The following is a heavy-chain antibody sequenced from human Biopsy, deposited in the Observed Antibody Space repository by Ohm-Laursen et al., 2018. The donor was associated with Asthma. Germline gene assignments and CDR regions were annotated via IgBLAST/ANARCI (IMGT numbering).Heavy chain of an antibody. D-gene: IGHD4-17*01. J-gene: IGHJ6*02. V-gene: IGHV3-30*03. CDR1: GFTFSSYG. CDR3: AREGGDYLSGYYYYYGMDV. CDR2: ILYDGSNK. Sequence: SLRLSCAASGFTFSSYGMHWVRQAPGKGLEWVAVILYDGSNKYYADSVKGRFTISRDNSKNTLYLQMNSLRAEDTAVYYCAREGGDYLSGYYYYYGMDVWGQGTTVTVSS.